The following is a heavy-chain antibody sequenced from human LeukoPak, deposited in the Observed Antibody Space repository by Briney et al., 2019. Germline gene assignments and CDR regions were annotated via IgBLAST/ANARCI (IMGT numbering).Heavy chain of an antibody. CDR1: GFTFSSYL. V-gene: IGHV3-48*04. D-gene: IGHD6-19*01. CDR2: ISSSSSTI. J-gene: IGHJ4*02. Sequence: GGSLRLSCVASGFTFSSYLLSWVRQAPGKGPEWVSYISSSSSTIYYADSVKGRFTISRDDAKNSLYLQMNSLGAEDTAVYYCARDLAVAGIGNEPFDYWGQGTLVTVSS. CDR3: ARDLAVAGIGNEPFDY.